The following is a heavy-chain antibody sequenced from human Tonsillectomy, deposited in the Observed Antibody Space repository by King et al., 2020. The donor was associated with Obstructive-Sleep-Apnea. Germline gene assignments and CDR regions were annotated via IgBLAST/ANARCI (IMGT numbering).Heavy chain of an antibody. V-gene: IGHV7-4-1*02. J-gene: IGHJ4*02. CDR1: GYTFTTYG. Sequence: QLVQSGSELKKPGASVKGSCKTSGYTFTTYGLNWVRQAPGQGLEWMGWINTNTGNPTYAQGLTGRIVFSFDTSVSTAYLQISSLKADDTAVYFCARSRIGRPYYSFDSWGQGTLVTVSS. CDR2: INTNTGNP. CDR3: ARSRIGRPYYSFDS. D-gene: IGHD3-22*01.